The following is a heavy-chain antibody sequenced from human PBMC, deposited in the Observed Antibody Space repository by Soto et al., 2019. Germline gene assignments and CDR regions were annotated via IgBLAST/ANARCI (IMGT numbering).Heavy chain of an antibody. CDR3: ARAQRVTTLNY. Sequence: QVQLQESGPGLVKPSETLSLTCTVSGGSVSSGSYYWSWVRQPPGKGLEWLGYIYYSGTTNYNPSLKSRVTISVDTSKNQSSLKLRSVTAADTAVYYCARAQRVTTLNYWGQGTLVTVSS. V-gene: IGHV4-61*01. D-gene: IGHD4-17*01. CDR1: GGSVSSGSYY. CDR2: IYYSGTT. J-gene: IGHJ4*02.